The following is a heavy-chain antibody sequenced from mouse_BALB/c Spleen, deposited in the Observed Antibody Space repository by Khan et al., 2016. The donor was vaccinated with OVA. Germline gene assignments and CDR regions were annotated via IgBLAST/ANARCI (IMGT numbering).Heavy chain of an antibody. CDR2: IIYTGYT. D-gene: IGHD2-14*01. J-gene: IGHJ3*01. CDR1: GDSITSGY. CDR3: ARSTYRYAFVY. Sequence: EVQLQESGPSLVKPSQTLSLTCSVTGDSITSGYWNWIRKFPGNKLEYMGYIIYTGYTYYNPSLKSRISITRHISKNQYYLHVNPVTDEDTSTYYCARSTYRYAFVYWGQGSLVTVSA. V-gene: IGHV3-8*02.